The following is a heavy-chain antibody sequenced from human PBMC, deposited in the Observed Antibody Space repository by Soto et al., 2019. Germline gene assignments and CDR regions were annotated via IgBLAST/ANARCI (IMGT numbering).Heavy chain of an antibody. Sequence: GGSLRLSCATSGFDFSNTWIHWVRQVPGQGLVWVSRMNSDGSSIIYADSVKGRFTLSRDNAKNTVHLQMSSLRVEDTAVYYCAKDWYHTIDSWGQGIPVTVSS. D-gene: IGHD1-20*01. CDR2: MNSDGSSI. CDR1: GFDFSNTW. CDR3: AKDWYHTIDS. V-gene: IGHV3-74*01. J-gene: IGHJ4*02.